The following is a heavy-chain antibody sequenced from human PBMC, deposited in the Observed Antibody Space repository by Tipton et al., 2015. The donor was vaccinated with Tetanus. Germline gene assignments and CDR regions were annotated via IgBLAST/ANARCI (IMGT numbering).Heavy chain of an antibody. D-gene: IGHD3-9*01. CDR3: ARYYDILTGYYVVDAFDI. CDR2: IYYSGST. V-gene: IGHV4-31*03. Sequence: TLSLTCTVSGGSISSGGYYWSWIRQHTGKGLEWIGYIYYSGSTYYNPSLKSRVTISVDTSKNQFSLKLSSVTAADTAVYYCARYYDILTGYYVVDAFDIWGQGTMVTVSS. CDR1: GGSISSGGYY. J-gene: IGHJ3*02.